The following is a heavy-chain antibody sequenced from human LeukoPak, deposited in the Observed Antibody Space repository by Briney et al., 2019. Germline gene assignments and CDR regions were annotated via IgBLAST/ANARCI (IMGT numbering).Heavy chain of an antibody. CDR3: ASTTYYDFWSGYPVGAFDI. CDR2: IYHSGST. CDR1: GGSISSGGYY. Sequence: SETLSLTCTVSGGSISSGGYYWSWIRQPPGKGLEWIGYIYHSGSTYYNPSLKSRVTISVDRSKNQFSLKLSSVTAADTAVYYCASTTYYDFWSGYPVGAFDIWGQGTMVTVSS. J-gene: IGHJ3*02. V-gene: IGHV4-30-2*01. D-gene: IGHD3-3*01.